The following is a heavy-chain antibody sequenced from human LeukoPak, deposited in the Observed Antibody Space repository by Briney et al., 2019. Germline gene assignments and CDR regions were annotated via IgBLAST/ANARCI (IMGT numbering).Heavy chain of an antibody. Sequence: GRSLRLSCAASGFTFSSYGMHWVRQAPGKGLEWVAVIWYDGSNRYYADSVKGRFTISRDNSKNTLYLQMNSLRAEDTAVYYCARDDFCSSTSCYLGMDVWGQGTTVTVSS. D-gene: IGHD2-2*01. J-gene: IGHJ6*02. CDR3: ARDDFCSSTSCYLGMDV. V-gene: IGHV3-33*01. CDR1: GFTFSSYG. CDR2: IWYDGSNR.